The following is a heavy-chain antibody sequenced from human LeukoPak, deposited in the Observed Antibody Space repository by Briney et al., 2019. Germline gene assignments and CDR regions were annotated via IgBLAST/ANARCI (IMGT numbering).Heavy chain of an antibody. CDR2: IYPGDSDT. J-gene: IGHJ4*02. Sequence: GESLQISCKGSGYSFTSYWIGWVRQMPGKGLEWMGIIYPGDSDTRYSPSFQGQVTISADKSISTAYLQWSSLKASDTAMYYCARPDHDSSGFGFGFDYWGQGTLVTVSS. CDR3: ARPDHDSSGFGFGFDY. V-gene: IGHV5-51*01. D-gene: IGHD3-22*01. CDR1: GYSFTSYW.